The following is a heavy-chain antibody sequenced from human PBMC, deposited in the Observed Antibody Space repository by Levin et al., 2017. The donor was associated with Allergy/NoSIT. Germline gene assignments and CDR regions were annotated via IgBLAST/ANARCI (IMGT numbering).Heavy chain of an antibody. V-gene: IGHV4-34*08. CDR3: AMGIHLGAFDF. D-gene: IGHD3-16*01. J-gene: IGHJ3*01. CDR1: GETFSGYS. Sequence: SETLSLTCAVSGETFSGYSWGWIRQPPGKGLEWIGEINQSGNTQYNVSFKSRVTISADTSKNQFSLKMTSVTAADAAVYYCAMGIHLGAFDFWGQGTMVTVSS. CDR2: INQSGNT.